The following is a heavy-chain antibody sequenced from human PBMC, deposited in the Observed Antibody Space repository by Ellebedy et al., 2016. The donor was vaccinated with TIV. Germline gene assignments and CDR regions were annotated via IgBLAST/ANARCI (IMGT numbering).Heavy chain of an antibody. CDR1: GGTFSSYT. CDR3: ARDRGNYHAFDV. J-gene: IGHJ3*01. V-gene: IGHV1-69*13. CDR2: IIPIFGTT. D-gene: IGHD1-7*01. Sequence: AASVKVSCKASGGTFSSYTINWVRQAPGQGLEWMGDIIPIFGTTRNAQKFQHRVTIPADESTGTAYMELSSLTSEDTAVYYCARDRGNYHAFDVWGQGTMVTVSS.